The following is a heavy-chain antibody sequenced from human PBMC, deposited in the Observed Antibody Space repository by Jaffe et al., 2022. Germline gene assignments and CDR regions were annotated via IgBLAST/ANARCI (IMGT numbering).Heavy chain of an antibody. CDR3: ARGRRGAKIKRTDAFDI. CDR2: INHSGST. J-gene: IGHJ3*02. D-gene: IGHD3-10*01. V-gene: IGHV4-34*01. Sequence: QVQLQQWGAGLLKPSETLSLTCAVYGGSFSGYYWSWIRQPPGKGLEWIGEINHSGSTNYNPSLKSRVTISVDTSKNQFSLKLSSVTAADTAVYYCARGRRGAKIKRTDAFDIWGQGTMVTVSS. CDR1: GGSFSGYY.